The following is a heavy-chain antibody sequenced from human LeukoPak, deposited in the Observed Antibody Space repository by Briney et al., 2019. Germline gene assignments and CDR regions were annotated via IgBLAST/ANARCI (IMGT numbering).Heavy chain of an antibody. CDR2: INHSGST. Sequence: KPSETLSLTCAVHGGSFSGYYWSWIRQPPGKGLEWIGEINHSGSTNYNPSLKSRVTISVDTSKNQFSLRLSSVTAADTAVYYCARGKYYYDSSGYLSYWGQGTLVTVSS. D-gene: IGHD3-22*01. J-gene: IGHJ4*02. CDR3: ARGKYYYDSSGYLSY. CDR1: GGSFSGYY. V-gene: IGHV4-34*01.